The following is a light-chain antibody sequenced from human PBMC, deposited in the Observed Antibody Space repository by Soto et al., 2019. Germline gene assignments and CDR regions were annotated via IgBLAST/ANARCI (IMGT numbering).Light chain of an antibody. CDR1: QRLLHSNGNTF. CDR3: MQALATPYT. J-gene: IGKJ2*01. V-gene: IGKV2-28*01. Sequence: EIVMTQSPPSLTVTPGEPASISCRSSQRLLHSNGNTFLDWYLQKPGQSPQLLIYLGSNRASGVPDRVSGSEAGTDFTLKISRVEAEDVGVYYCMQALATPYTFGQGTKLEIK. CDR2: LGS.